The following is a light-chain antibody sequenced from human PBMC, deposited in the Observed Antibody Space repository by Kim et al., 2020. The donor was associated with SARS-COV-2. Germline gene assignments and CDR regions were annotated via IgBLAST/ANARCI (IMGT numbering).Light chain of an antibody. CDR2: EVS. J-gene: IGLJ3*02. V-gene: IGLV2-8*01. CDR3: SSRTSRNTWV. Sequence: QSALTRPPSASGSPGQSVTISCTGTSSDVGGYNHVSWYQQNPGKAPKLMIYEVSKRPSGVPDRFSGSKSANTASLTVSGLQAEDEGDYYCSSRTSRNTWVFGGGTQLTVL. CDR1: SSDVGGYNH.